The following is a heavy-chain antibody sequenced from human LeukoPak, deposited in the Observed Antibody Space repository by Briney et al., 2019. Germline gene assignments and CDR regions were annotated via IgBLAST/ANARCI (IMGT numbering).Heavy chain of an antibody. CDR3: ARVRKSPYYYDRGGYFDY. CDR2: IYTSGST. CDR1: GGSISSGSYY. Sequence: PSETLSLTCTVSGGSISSGSYYWSWIRQPAGKALEWIGRIYTSGSTNYNPSLKSRVTISVDTSKNQFSLKLSSVTAADTAVYYCARVRKSPYYYDRGGYFDYWGQGTLVTVSS. J-gene: IGHJ4*02. V-gene: IGHV4-61*02. D-gene: IGHD3-22*01.